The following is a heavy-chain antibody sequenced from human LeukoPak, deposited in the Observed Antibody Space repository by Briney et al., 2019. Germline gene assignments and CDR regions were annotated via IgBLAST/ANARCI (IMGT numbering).Heavy chain of an antibody. CDR3: ARAPRPYDHVWGSYRPLHLDY. V-gene: IGHV3-11*01. J-gene: IGHJ4*02. D-gene: IGHD3-16*02. CDR2: ISSSVSTR. Sequence: VGSLRLSCAASGFTFSDYYMSWIRQAPGKGVGGVSYISSSVSTRYYAASVKGRFTISRDHAKNSLYLQMNSLRAEDTAVYYCARAPRPYDHVWGSYRPLHLDYWGQGTLVTVSS. CDR1: GFTFSDYY.